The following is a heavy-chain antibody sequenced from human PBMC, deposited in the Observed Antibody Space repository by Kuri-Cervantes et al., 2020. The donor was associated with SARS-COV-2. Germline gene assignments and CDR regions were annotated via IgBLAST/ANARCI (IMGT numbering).Heavy chain of an antibody. V-gene: IGHV4-39*07. Sequence: SETLSLTCTVSGGSISSSSYYWGWIRQPPGKGLEWIGSIYYSGSTYYNPSLKSRVTISVDTSKNQFSLKLSSVTAADTAVYYCARAGTDSEGFDYWGQGTLVTVSS. CDR1: GGSISSSSYY. CDR2: IYYSGST. D-gene: IGHD1-14*01. J-gene: IGHJ4*02. CDR3: ARAGTDSEGFDY.